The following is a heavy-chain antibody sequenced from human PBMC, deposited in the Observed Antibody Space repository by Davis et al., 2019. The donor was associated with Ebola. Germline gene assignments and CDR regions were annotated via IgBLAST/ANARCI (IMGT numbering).Heavy chain of an antibody. J-gene: IGHJ4*02. D-gene: IGHD4-17*01. Sequence: ASVKVSCKASGYTFTSYYMHWVRQAPGQGLEWMGIINPSGGSTSYAQKFQGRVTMTRDTSTSTVYMELSSLRSEDTAVYYCATLYGDYVRTDYWGQGTLVTVSS. CDR2: INPSGGST. V-gene: IGHV1-46*01. CDR3: ATLYGDYVRTDY. CDR1: GYTFTSYY.